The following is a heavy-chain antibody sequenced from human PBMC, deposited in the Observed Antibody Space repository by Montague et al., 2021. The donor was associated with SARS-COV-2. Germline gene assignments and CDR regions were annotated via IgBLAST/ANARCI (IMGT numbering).Heavy chain of an antibody. Sequence: TLSLTRTVAGGSISSDDYNWIWIRQLPGKGLEWIGYIFYSGSAYYSRSLERRSTISIATSKNHFSLRLTSVTAADTAVYYCARVRDSSGDDYWGQGTLVTVSS. J-gene: IGHJ4*02. CDR3: ARVRDSSGDDY. V-gene: IGHV4-30-4*08. D-gene: IGHD3-22*01. CDR2: IFYSGSA. CDR1: GGSISSDDYN.